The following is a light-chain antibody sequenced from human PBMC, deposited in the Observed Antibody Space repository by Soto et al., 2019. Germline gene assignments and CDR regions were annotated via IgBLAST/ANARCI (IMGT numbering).Light chain of an antibody. V-gene: IGKV1-33*01. CDR2: DAS. Sequence: DIQMTQSPSSLSASVGDRVTITCQASQDISNSLNWYQQKPGKAPKLLIWDASTLEIGVPSRFSGSGSGTDFTLTISSLQPEDFATYYCQDYHSLPLITFGPGTKVDIK. J-gene: IGKJ3*01. CDR3: QDYHSLPLIT. CDR1: QDISNS.